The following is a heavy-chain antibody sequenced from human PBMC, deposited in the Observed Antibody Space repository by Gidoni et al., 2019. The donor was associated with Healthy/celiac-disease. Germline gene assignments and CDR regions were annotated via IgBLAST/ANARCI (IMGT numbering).Heavy chain of an antibody. V-gene: IGHV3-15*01. CDR3: TTGFDWSSGLDY. J-gene: IGHJ4*02. CDR1: GFTFSNDW. Sequence: EVQLVESGGGVVKPGGSLRLSCAAYGFTFSNDWMSWVRQAPGKGLEWVGRIKSKTDGGTKDYAAPVKGRFTISRDDSKNTLYLQMNSLKTEDTAVYYCTTGFDWSSGLDYWGQGTLVTVSS. CDR2: IKSKTDGGTK. D-gene: IGHD3-9*01.